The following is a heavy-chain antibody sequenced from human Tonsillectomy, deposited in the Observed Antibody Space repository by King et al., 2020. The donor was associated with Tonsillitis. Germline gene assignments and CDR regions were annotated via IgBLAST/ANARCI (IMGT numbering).Heavy chain of an antibody. V-gene: IGHV2-5*01. CDR3: AIRRALGYCSGTTCYRKAAFNI. J-gene: IGHJ3*02. Sequence: TLKESGPTLVKPPQTLTLTCTFSGFSLSTNGVGVGWIVQPRGKALEWLALIYGNEDKRYSPSLKSRFTITNDTSRKQVVLTMTNMDPVETATYFCAIRRALGYCSGTTCYRKAAFNIWGQGTMVTVSS. CDR2: IYGNEDK. CDR1: GFSLSTNGVG. D-gene: IGHD2-2*02.